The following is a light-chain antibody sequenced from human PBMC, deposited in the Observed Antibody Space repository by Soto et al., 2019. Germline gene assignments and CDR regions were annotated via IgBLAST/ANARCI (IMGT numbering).Light chain of an antibody. CDR3: QTWGTGIHYV. J-gene: IGLJ1*01. CDR1: SGHRSYA. Sequence: QPVLTQSPSASASLGASVKLTCTLISGHRSYAIAWHQQQPEKGPRYLMKLNSDGSHSKGDGIPDRFSGSSSGAERYLTISSLQSEDEAAYYWQTWGTGIHYVFGTGTKLTVL. V-gene: IGLV4-69*01. CDR2: LNSDGSH.